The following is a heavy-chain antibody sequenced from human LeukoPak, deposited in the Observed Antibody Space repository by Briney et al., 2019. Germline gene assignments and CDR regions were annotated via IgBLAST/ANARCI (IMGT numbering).Heavy chain of an antibody. J-gene: IGHJ3*02. D-gene: IGHD3-22*01. V-gene: IGHV3-21*01. CDR3: ARDPHYDSSGYSHDAFDI. CDR1: GFTFSSYS. CDR2: ISSSSSYI. Sequence: GGSLRLSCAASGFTFSSYSMNWVRQAPGKGLEWVSSISSSSSYIYYADSVKGRFTISRDNAKNSLYLQMNSLRAEDTAVYYCARDPHYDSSGYSHDAFDIWGQGTMVTVSS.